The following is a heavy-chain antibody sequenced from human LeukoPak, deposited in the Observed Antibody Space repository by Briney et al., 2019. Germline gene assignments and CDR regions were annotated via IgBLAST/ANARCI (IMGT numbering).Heavy chain of an antibody. CDR2: INPNSGGT. D-gene: IGHD3-3*02. V-gene: IGHV1-2*02. CDR3: ALASSGWIHEGY. J-gene: IGHJ4*02. Sequence: ASVKVSCKASGYTFTGYYMHWVRQAPGQGLEWMGWINPNSGGTNYAQKFQGRVTMTRDTSISTAYMELSRLRSDDTAVYYRALASSGWIHEGYWGQGTLLTVSS. CDR1: GYTFTGYY.